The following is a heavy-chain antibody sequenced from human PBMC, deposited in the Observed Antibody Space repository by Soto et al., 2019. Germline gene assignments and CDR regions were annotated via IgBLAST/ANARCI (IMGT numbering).Heavy chain of an antibody. D-gene: IGHD3-10*01. V-gene: IGHV4-30-4*01. CDR2: IYYSGST. Sequence: SETLSLTCTVSGGSISSGDYYWSWIRQPPGKGLEWIGYIYYSGSTYYNPSLKSRVTISVDTSKNQFSLKLSSVTAADTAVYYCARLWFGEPVDYWGQGTLVTVSS. CDR1: GGSISSGDYY. J-gene: IGHJ4*02. CDR3: ARLWFGEPVDY.